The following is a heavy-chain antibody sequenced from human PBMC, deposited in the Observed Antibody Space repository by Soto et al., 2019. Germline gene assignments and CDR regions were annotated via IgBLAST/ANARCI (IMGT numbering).Heavy chain of an antibody. Sequence: QLQLQESGPGLVKPSDTLSLTCTVSGGSITSSSHYWGWIRQPPGKGLEWIGSIYYSGSTYYNPSLKSRVTISVDTSKNQFSLKLSSVTAADTAVYYCARRFEYFHHWGQGTLVTVSS. V-gene: IGHV4-39*01. CDR1: GGSITSSSHY. CDR3: ARRFEYFHH. J-gene: IGHJ1*01. CDR2: IYYSGST.